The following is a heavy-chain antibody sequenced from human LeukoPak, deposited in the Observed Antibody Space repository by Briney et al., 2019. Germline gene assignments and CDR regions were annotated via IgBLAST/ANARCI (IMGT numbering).Heavy chain of an antibody. D-gene: IGHD1-26*01. Sequence: ASVKVSCKASGYTFINHWMHWVRQAPGQGLEWVGLINPTGTTTLYAQKFQGRITLTRDMSATTDYMELSSLTSEDTAVYYCARDNSVGGIVWWFDPWGQGTLVTVSS. J-gene: IGHJ5*02. CDR3: ARDNSVGGIVWWFDP. V-gene: IGHV1-46*01. CDR1: GYTFINHW. CDR2: INPTGTTT.